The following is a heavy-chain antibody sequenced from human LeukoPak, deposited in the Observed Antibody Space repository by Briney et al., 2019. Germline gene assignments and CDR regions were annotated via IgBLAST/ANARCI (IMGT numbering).Heavy chain of an antibody. Sequence: SETLSLTCTVSGGSISSYYWSWVRQPPGKGLEWIGYIYYSGSTNYHPPLNSPVTLSVDTSKNQFSLKLSSVTAADTAVYYCARRSSSGDYFDYWGQGTLVTVSS. J-gene: IGHJ4*02. V-gene: IGHV4-59*01. CDR2: IYYSGST. CDR3: ARRSSSGDYFDY. CDR1: GGSISSYY. D-gene: IGHD6-19*01.